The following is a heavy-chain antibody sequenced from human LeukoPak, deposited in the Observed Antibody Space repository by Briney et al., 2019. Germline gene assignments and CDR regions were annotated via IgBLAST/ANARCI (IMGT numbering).Heavy chain of an antibody. Sequence: GGSLRLSCAASGFTFSSYAMSWVRQAPGKGLVGVSAICGSGGSTYYADSVKGRFTISRDNSKNTLYLQMNSLRAEDTAVYYCAKGPPSGWYYFDYWGQGTLVTVPS. J-gene: IGHJ4*02. CDR2: ICGSGGST. CDR1: GFTFSSYA. CDR3: AKGPPSGWYYFDY. D-gene: IGHD6-19*01. V-gene: IGHV3-23*01.